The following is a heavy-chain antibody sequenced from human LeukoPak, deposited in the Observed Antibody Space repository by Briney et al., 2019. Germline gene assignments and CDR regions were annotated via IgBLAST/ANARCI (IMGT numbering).Heavy chain of an antibody. CDR3: ARDYGGSSPFDY. CDR1: GFTFSSYW. Sequence: GGSLRLSCAASGFTFSSYWMHWVRQAPGKGLVWVSRVNSDGSTSYADSVKGRFTISRDNAKNTLYLQMNSVRVEDTAVYYCARDYGGSSPFDYWGQGTLVTVSS. CDR2: VNSDGST. D-gene: IGHD4-23*01. J-gene: IGHJ4*02. V-gene: IGHV3-74*01.